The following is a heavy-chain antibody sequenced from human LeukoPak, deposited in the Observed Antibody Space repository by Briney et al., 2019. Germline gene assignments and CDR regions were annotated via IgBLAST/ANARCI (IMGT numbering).Heavy chain of an antibody. CDR1: GVSFSGYY. V-gene: IGHV4-34*01. J-gene: IGHJ4*02. CDR3: ARKQRAYSSSSVYTLFDY. D-gene: IGHD6-6*01. Sequence: SGTLSLTCAVYGVSFSGYYWSWIRQPPGKGLEWIGEINHSGSTNYNPSLKSRVTISVDTSKNQFSLKLSSVTAADTAVYYCARKQRAYSSSSVYTLFDYWGQGTLVTVSS. CDR2: INHSGST.